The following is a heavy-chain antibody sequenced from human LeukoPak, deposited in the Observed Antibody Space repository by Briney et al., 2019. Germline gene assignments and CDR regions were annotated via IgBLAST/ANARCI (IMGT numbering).Heavy chain of an antibody. J-gene: IGHJ4*02. CDR1: GFTVSSNY. CDR2: IYSGGST. V-gene: IGHV3-66*01. CDR3: AREIAVAGVFDY. D-gene: IGHD6-19*01. Sequence: PGGSLRLSCAASGFTVSSNYMSWVRQAPGKGLEWVSVIYSGGSTYYADSVKGRFTISRDNSKNTLYLQMNSLRAEDTPVYYCAREIAVAGVFDYWGQGTLVTVSS.